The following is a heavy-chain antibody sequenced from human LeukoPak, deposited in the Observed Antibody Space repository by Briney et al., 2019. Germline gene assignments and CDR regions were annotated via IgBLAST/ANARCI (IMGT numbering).Heavy chain of an antibody. CDR1: GFTFSSYA. J-gene: IGHJ3*02. D-gene: IGHD3-16*01. CDR2: ISGSGGST. CDR3: AIFEGAGGAFDI. V-gene: IGHV3-23*01. Sequence: GGSLRLSCAASGFTFSSYAMSWVRQAPGKGLEWVSAISGSGGSTYYADSVKGRFTISRDNSKNTLYLQINSLRAEDTAVYYCAIFEGAGGAFDIWGQGTMVTVSS.